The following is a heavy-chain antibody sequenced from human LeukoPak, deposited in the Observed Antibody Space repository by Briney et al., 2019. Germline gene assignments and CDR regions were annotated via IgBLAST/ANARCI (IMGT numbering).Heavy chain of an antibody. Sequence: GGSLRLSCAASGFTFSSYSMNWVRQAPGKGLEWVSYISSSSSTIYYADSVKGRFTISRDNAKNSLYLQMNSLRAEDTAVYYCAKTSYEFLGGSQGKGPFEYLGQGTMVTVSP. CDR3: AKTSYEFLGGSQGKGPFEY. J-gene: IGHJ3*01. CDR2: ISSSSSTI. D-gene: IGHD3-3*01. CDR1: GFTFSSYS. V-gene: IGHV3-48*01.